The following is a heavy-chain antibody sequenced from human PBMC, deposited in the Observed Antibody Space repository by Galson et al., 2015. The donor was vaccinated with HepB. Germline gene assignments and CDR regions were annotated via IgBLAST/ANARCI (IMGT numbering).Heavy chain of an antibody. Sequence: SLRLSCAASGFTFSSYGMHWVRQAPGKGLEWVAVISFDGSNKYYADSVKGRFTISRDNSKNTLSLQMNSLKTEVTAVYYCASRIVGATTGFDYWGQGTLVTVSS. J-gene: IGHJ4*02. CDR1: GFTFSSYG. D-gene: IGHD1-26*01. CDR3: ASRIVGATTGFDY. V-gene: IGHV3-30*03. CDR2: ISFDGSNK.